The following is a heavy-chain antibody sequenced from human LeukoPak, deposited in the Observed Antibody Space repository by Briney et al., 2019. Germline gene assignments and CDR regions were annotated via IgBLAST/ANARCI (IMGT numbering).Heavy chain of an antibody. V-gene: IGHV3-30-3*01. CDR2: ISYDGSNK. J-gene: IGHJ4*02. D-gene: IGHD2-2*01. Sequence: PGGSLRLSCAASGFTFNNYPMHWVRQAPGKGLEWVAFISYDGSNKYYADSAKGRFTISRDNSQDTLYLQMNSLRAEDTAVYYCARALSRYYASPEGYFDYWGQGTLVTVSS. CDR3: ARALSRYYASPEGYFDY. CDR1: GFTFNNYP.